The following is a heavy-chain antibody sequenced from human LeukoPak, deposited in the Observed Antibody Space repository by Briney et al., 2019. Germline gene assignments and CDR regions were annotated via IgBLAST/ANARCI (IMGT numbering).Heavy chain of an antibody. CDR2: VSADGSTT. V-gene: IGHV3-74*01. CDR1: GFTFSTYW. J-gene: IGHJ5*02. Sequence: GGSLRLSCVVSGFTFSTYWMHWVRQAQGKGLVWVSRVSADGSTTIYADSVKGRFTISRDNGINTVYLQMNSLRAEDTAVYYCARGFDGYPFGWWFDPWGQGTLVTVSS. D-gene: IGHD5-24*01. CDR3: ARGFDGYPFGWWFDP.